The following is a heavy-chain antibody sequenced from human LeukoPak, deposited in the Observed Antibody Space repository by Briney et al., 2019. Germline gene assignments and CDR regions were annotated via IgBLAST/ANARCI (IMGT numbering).Heavy chain of an antibody. V-gene: IGHV3-53*01. CDR2: LGGLSESV. J-gene: IGHJ6*02. CDR1: GFTVSNNY. Sequence: GGSLRLSCAASGFTVSNNYMSWVRQAPGKGLEWVSILGGLSESVYYPDSVKGRFTVSRDNSKDTLYLEINSLRGEDTATYYCARRWLGDPYGMDVWGQGTTVTVSS. CDR3: ARRWLGDPYGMDV. D-gene: IGHD3-10*01.